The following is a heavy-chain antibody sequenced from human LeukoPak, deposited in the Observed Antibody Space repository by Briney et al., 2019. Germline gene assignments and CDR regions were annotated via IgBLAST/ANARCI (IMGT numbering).Heavy chain of an antibody. V-gene: IGHV4-38-2*02. CDR2: IYHSGST. Sequence: SETLSLTCTVSGNSISSGYYWGWIRQPPGKGLEWIGSIYHSGSTYYNPSLKSRVTISVDTSKNQFSLKLSSVTAADTAVYYCARVLSVVPAAMDFENAFDIWGQGTMVTVSS. D-gene: IGHD2-2*01. CDR3: ARVLSVVPAAMDFENAFDI. J-gene: IGHJ3*02. CDR1: GNSISSGYY.